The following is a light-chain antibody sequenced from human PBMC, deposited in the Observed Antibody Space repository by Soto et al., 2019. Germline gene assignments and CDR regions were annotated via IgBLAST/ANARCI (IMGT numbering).Light chain of an antibody. CDR1: SSDVGGYNY. Sequence: QSALTQPASVSGSLGQSITISCTGTSSDVGGYNYVSWYQHHPGKAPKLIIYQVYSRPSGVSNRFSGSKFGNTASLRISGLQADDEADYYCSSYTRTTTFVVFGGGTQLTVL. V-gene: IGLV2-14*01. J-gene: IGLJ3*02. CDR2: QVY. CDR3: SSYTRTTTFVV.